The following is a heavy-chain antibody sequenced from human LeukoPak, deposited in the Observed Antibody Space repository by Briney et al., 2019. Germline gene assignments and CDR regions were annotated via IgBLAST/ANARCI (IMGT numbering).Heavy chain of an antibody. CDR3: ASLTAAGTPDY. V-gene: IGHV4-39*07. D-gene: IGHD6-13*01. Sequence: PSETLSLTCTVSGGSISSYYWGWIRQPPGKGLEWIGGIYYSGSTYYNPSLKSRVTISVDTSKNQFSLKLSSVTAADTAVYYCASLTAAGTPDYWGQGTLVTVSS. CDR2: IYYSGST. J-gene: IGHJ4*02. CDR1: GGSISSYY.